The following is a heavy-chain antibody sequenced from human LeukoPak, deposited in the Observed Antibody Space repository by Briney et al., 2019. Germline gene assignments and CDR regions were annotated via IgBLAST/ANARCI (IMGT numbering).Heavy chain of an antibody. CDR1: GYTFTSYD. J-gene: IGHJ3*02. V-gene: IGHV1-8*01. Sequence: GASVKVSCKASGYTFTSYDINWVRQATGQGLEWMGWMNPNSGNTGYARKFQGRVTMTRNTSISTAYMELSSLRSEDTAVYYCARPSGPYYYDTSRSDAFDIWGQGTMVTVSS. CDR3: ARPSGPYYYDTSRSDAFDI. D-gene: IGHD3-22*01. CDR2: MNPNSGNT.